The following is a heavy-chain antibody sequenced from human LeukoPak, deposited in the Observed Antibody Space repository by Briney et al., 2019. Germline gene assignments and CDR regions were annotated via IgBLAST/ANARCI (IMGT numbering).Heavy chain of an antibody. D-gene: IGHD3-10*01. CDR2: ISDSGDST. Sequence: GGSLRPSCAASGFTFSNYAMSWVRQAPGKGLEWVSVISDSGDSTYYADSVKGRFTISRDNFQNTVYLQMNGLRVEDTAVYYCAKDRTSLMVRGSFGYWGQGTLVTVSS. CDR1: GFTFSNYA. V-gene: IGHV3-23*01. CDR3: AKDRTSLMVRGSFGY. J-gene: IGHJ4*02.